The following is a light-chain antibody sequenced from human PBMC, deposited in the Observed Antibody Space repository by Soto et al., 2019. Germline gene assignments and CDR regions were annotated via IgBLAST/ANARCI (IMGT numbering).Light chain of an antibody. V-gene: IGLV1-44*01. CDR2: TDN. CDR3: ATWDARLNGLV. Sequence: QPVLTQPPSTSGTPGQRVTISCSGSSSNIGSHTVNWYQQVPAAAPKLLIYTDNQRPSGVPDRFSGSKSGTSASLAISGLQSDDEADYYCATWDARLNGLVFGGGTKLTVL. CDR1: SSNIGSHT. J-gene: IGLJ2*01.